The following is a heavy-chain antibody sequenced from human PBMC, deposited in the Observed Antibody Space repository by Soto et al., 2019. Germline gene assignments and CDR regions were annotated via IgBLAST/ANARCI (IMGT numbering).Heavy chain of an antibody. V-gene: IGHV3-33*03. CDR1: GFPFDRYA. CDR2: IWYDGSYT. CDR3: AKGRIAVAAGAFDS. Sequence: SCAASGFPFDRYAIHWVRQAPGKGLEWVAAIWYDGSYTYYGESVKGRFLISRDNSKNTVFLEMNSLRAEDAAVYFCAKGRIAVAAGAFDSWGPGTRVTVSS. D-gene: IGHD6-19*01. J-gene: IGHJ3*01.